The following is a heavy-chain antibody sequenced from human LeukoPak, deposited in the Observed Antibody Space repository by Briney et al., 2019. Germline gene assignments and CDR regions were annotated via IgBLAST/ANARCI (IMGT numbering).Heavy chain of an antibody. V-gene: IGHV4-59*01. CDR2: IGYSGST. D-gene: IGHD3-9*01. CDR3: ARNDILTGYYNNWFDP. Sequence: GSLRLSCAAFGFTFSSYAMSWVRQAPGKGLEWIGYIGYSGSTNQNPSLKSRVTMSVDTSKNQFSLNLNSVTAADTAVYYCARNDILTGYYNNWFDPWGQGTLVTVSA. CDR1: GFTFSSYA. J-gene: IGHJ5*02.